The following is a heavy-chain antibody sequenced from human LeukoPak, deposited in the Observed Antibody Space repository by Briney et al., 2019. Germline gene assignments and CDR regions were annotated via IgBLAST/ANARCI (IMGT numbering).Heavy chain of an antibody. CDR1: GGTFSSYA. CDR3: AFGYYGSGSLPYYFDY. V-gene: IGHV1-69*06. J-gene: IGHJ4*02. D-gene: IGHD3-10*01. Sequence: SVKVSCKAAGGTFSSYAISWVRQAPGQGLEWMGGIISIFGTANYAQKFQGRVTITADKSTSTAYMELSSLRSEDTAVYYCAFGYYGSGSLPYYFDYWGQGTLVTVSS. CDR2: IISIFGTA.